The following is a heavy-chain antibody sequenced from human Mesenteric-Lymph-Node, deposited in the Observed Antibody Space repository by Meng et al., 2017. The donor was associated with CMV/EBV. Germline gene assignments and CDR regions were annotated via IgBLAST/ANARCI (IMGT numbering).Heavy chain of an antibody. D-gene: IGHD2-2*02. CDR2: MYYSGST. J-gene: IGHJ2*01. V-gene: IGHV4-59*01. CDR3: ARGLVYLVPAAKPGYWYFDL. Sequence: SETLSLTCTVSSGSISSYYWNWIRQPPGKGLEWIGYMYYSGSTNYNPSLKSRVTISVDTSKNQFSLKLSSVTAADTAVYYCARGLVYLVPAAKPGYWYFDLWGRGTLVTVSS. CDR1: SGSISSYY.